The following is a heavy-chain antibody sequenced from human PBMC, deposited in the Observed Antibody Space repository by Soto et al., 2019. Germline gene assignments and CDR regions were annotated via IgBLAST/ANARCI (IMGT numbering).Heavy chain of an antibody. V-gene: IGHV4-34*01. Sequence: SETLSLTCAVYGGSFSGYYWSWIRQPPGKGLEWIGEINHSGSTNYNPSLKSRVTISVDTSKNQFSLKLSSVTAADTAVYYCARWNVGPTRLGDVWWSYRPPYYYYGMDVWGQGTTVTV. J-gene: IGHJ6*02. CDR1: GGSFSGYY. CDR2: INHSGST. CDR3: ARWNVGPTRLGDVWWSYRPPYYYYGMDV. D-gene: IGHD3-16*02.